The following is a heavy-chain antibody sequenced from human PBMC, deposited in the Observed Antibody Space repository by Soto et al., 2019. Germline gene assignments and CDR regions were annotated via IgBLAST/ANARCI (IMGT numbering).Heavy chain of an antibody. D-gene: IGHD3-3*01. Sequence: WVRQAPRKGLVWVSTISAGGAYTYYAVSVKARFTISRDDSKNMWYLQMNGLRAEVTAVYFCAKDLIFQAEDGIRYL. CDR2: ISAGGAYT. V-gene: IGHV3-23*01. CDR3: AKDLIFQAEDGIRYL. J-gene: IGHJ2*01.